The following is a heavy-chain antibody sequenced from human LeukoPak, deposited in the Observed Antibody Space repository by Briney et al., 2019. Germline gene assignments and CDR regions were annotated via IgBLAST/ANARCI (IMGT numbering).Heavy chain of an antibody. Sequence: ASVKVSCKASGYTFTSYGISWVRQAPGQGLEWMGWISAYNGNTNYAQKLQGRVTMTTDTSTSTAYMELRSLRSDDTAVYYCARGPRYYDILTGPSPYWGQGTLVTVSS. D-gene: IGHD3-9*01. V-gene: IGHV1-18*01. J-gene: IGHJ4*02. CDR2: ISAYNGNT. CDR1: GYTFTSYG. CDR3: ARGPRYYDILTGPSPY.